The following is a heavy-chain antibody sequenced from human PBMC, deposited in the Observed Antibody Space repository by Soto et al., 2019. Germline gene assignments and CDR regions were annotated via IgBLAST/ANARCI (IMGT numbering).Heavy chain of an antibody. CDR1: GFTFSSYA. CDR3: AREDCSGGSCYGLFVDP. Sequence: QVQLVESGGGVVQPGRSLRLSCAASGFTFSSYAMHWVRQAPGKGLEWVAVISYDGSNKYYADSVKGRFTISRDNSKNTLYLQMNSLRAEDTAVYYCAREDCSGGSCYGLFVDPWGQGTLVTVSS. D-gene: IGHD2-15*01. V-gene: IGHV3-30-3*01. J-gene: IGHJ5*02. CDR2: ISYDGSNK.